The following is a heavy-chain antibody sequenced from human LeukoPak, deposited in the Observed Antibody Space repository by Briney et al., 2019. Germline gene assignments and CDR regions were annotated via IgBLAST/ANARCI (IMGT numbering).Heavy chain of an antibody. CDR2: IYYSGST. J-gene: IGHJ4*02. V-gene: IGHV4-59*01. CDR3: AREGSGSYSY. Sequence: SETLSLTCTVSGGSISSYYWSWIRQPPGKGLEWIGYIYYSGSTNYNPSLKSRVTISVDTSKNQFSLKLSSVIAADTAVYYCAREGSGSYSYWGQGTLVTVSS. CDR1: GGSISSYY. D-gene: IGHD3-10*01.